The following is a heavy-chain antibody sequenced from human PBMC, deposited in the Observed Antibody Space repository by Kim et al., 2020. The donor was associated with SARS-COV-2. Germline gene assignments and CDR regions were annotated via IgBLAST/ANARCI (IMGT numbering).Heavy chain of an antibody. CDR2: IYYSGST. Sequence: SETLSLTCTVSGGSISSSSYYWGWIRQPPGKGLEWIGSIYYSGSTYYNPSLKSRVTISVDTSKNQFSLKLSSVTAADTAVYYCARARAGQSDYWGQGTLVTVSS. V-gene: IGHV4-39*01. CDR3: ARARAGQSDY. D-gene: IGHD3-10*01. J-gene: IGHJ4*02. CDR1: GGSISSSSYY.